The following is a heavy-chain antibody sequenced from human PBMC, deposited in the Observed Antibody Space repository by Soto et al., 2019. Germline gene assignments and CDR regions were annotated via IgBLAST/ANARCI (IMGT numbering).Heavy chain of an antibody. CDR1: GGSFSGYY. D-gene: IGHD2-2*02. V-gene: IGHV4-34*01. CDR2: INHSGST. Sequence: SETLSLTCAVYGGSFSGYYWSWIRQPPGKGLEWIGEINHSGSTNYNPSLKSRVTISVDTSKNQFSLKLSSVTAADTAVYYCARGLLGYCSSTSCYRYGDYYCYYGMDVWGQGTTVTVSS. CDR3: ARGLLGYCSSTSCYRYGDYYCYYGMDV. J-gene: IGHJ6*02.